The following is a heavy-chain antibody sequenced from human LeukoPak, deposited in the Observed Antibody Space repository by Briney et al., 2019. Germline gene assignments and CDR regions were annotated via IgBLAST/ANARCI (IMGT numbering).Heavy chain of an antibody. V-gene: IGHV4-34*01. CDR1: GGSFSDYY. Sequence: SETLSLTCAVYGGSFSDYYWSWIRQPPGKGLEWIGEINHGGSTDYNPSLKSRVTLSVDTSKNQFSLKLTSVTAADTAVYYCARDGYSTPDVWGQGTTVTVSS. J-gene: IGHJ6*02. D-gene: IGHD6-13*01. CDR3: ARDGYSTPDV. CDR2: INHGGST.